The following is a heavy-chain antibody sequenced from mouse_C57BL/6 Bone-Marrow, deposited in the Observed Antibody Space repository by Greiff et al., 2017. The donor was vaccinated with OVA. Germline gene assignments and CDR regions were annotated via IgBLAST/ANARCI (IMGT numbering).Heavy chain of an antibody. CDR3: ASPYDSYWYFDV. D-gene: IGHD2-4*01. CDR1: GYTFTSYW. Sequence: QVQLQQPGAELVKPGASVKMSCKASGYTFTSYWITWVKQRPGQGLEWIGDIYPGSGSTNYHEKFKSKATLTVDTSSSTAYMQLSSLTSEDSAVYYCASPYDSYWYFDVWGTGTTVTVSS. J-gene: IGHJ1*03. CDR2: IYPGSGST. V-gene: IGHV1-55*01.